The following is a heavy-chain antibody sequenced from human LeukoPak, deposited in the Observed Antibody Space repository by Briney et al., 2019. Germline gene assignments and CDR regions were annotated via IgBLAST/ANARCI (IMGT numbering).Heavy chain of an antibody. V-gene: IGHV4-61*02. J-gene: IGHJ3*02. CDR3: ARRHTYYYDSSGSIAFDI. CDR2: IYTSGST. Sequence: SETLSLTCTVSGGSISSGSYYWSWIRQPAGKGLEWIGRIYTSGSTNYNPSLKSRVTISVDTSKNQFSLKLSSVTAADTAVYYCARRHTYYYDSSGSIAFDIWGQGTMVTVSS. CDR1: GGSISSGSYY. D-gene: IGHD3-22*01.